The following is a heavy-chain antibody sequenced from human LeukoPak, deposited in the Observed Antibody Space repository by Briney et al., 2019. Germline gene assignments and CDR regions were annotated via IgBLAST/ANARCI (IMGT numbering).Heavy chain of an antibody. CDR2: ISYDGSNK. V-gene: IGHV3-30-3*01. Sequence: PGGSLRLSCAASGFTFSSYAMHWVRQAPGKGLEWVAVISYDGSNKYYADSVKGRFTISRDNSKNTLYLQMNSLRAEDTAVYYCARDDQVGATRVDYWGQGTLVTVSS. CDR3: ARDDQVGATRVDY. J-gene: IGHJ4*02. CDR1: GFTFSSYA. D-gene: IGHD1-26*01.